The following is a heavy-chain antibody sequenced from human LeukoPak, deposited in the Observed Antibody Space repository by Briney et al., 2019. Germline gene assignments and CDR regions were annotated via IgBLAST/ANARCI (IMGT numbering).Heavy chain of an antibody. Sequence: GGSLRLSCAASGFTFSSYGKHWVRQAPGKGLEWVAVISYDGSNKYYADSVKGRFTISRDNSKNTLYLQMNSLRAEDTAVYYCAKDPRAYDSSGYYYSWGQGTLVTVSS. CDR2: ISYDGSNK. CDR3: AKDPRAYDSSGYYYS. J-gene: IGHJ4*02. V-gene: IGHV3-30*18. D-gene: IGHD3-22*01. CDR1: GFTFSSYG.